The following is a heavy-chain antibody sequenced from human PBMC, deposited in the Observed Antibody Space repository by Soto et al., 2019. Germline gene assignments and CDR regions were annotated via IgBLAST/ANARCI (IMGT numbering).Heavy chain of an antibody. CDR3: AKDLRITIFGVVPGAFDI. J-gene: IGHJ3*02. D-gene: IGHD3-3*01. Sequence: PGGSLRLSCAASGFTFSSYAMSWVRQAPGKGLEWVSAISGSGGSTYYADSVKGRFTISRDNSKNTLYLQMNSLRAEDTAVYYCAKDLRITIFGVVPGAFDIWGQGTMVTVSS. CDR1: GFTFSSYA. CDR2: ISGSGGST. V-gene: IGHV3-23*01.